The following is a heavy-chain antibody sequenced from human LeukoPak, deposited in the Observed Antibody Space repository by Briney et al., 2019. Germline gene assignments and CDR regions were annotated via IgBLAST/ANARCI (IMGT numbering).Heavy chain of an antibody. D-gene: IGHD5-24*01. Sequence: SVKVSRKASGGTFSSYAISWVRQAPGQGLEWMGRIIPIFGTANYAQKFQGRVTITTDESTSTAYMELSSLRSEDTAVYYCARAPWDGYIFDAFDIWGQGTMVTVSS. CDR1: GGTFSSYA. CDR3: ARAPWDGYIFDAFDI. CDR2: IIPIFGTA. V-gene: IGHV1-69*05. J-gene: IGHJ3*02.